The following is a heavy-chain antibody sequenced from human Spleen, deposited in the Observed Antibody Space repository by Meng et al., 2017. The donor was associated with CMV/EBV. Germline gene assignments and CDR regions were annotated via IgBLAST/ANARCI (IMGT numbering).Heavy chain of an antibody. Sequence: GESLKISCAASGFTFSSYSMNWVRQAPGKGLEWVSYISKSSSPIYYADSVKGRFTISRDNAKNSLYLQMNSLRAEDTAVYYCARDSSAVHNWLDSWGQGTLVTVSS. J-gene: IGHJ5*01. V-gene: IGHV3-48*04. CDR3: ARDSSAVHNWLDS. CDR2: ISKSSSPI. D-gene: IGHD1-26*01. CDR1: GFTFSSYS.